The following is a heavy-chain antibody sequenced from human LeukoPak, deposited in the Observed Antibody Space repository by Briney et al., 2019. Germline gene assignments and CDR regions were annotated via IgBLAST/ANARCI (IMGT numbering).Heavy chain of an antibody. D-gene: IGHD3-10*01. CDR2: INHSGST. Sequence: PSETLSLTCAVYGGSFSGYYWSWIRQPPGKGLEWIGEINHSGSTNYNPSLKSRVTISVDTSKNQFSLKLSSVTAADTAVYYCARVGYYYGSGSSGGRRYYYYGMDVWGQGTTVTVSS. CDR3: ARVGYYYGSGSSGGRRYYYYGMDV. J-gene: IGHJ6*02. V-gene: IGHV4-34*01. CDR1: GGSFSGYY.